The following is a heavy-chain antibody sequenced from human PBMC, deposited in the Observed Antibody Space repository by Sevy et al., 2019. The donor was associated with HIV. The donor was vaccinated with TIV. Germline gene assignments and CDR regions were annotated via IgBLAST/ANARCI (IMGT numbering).Heavy chain of an antibody. Sequence: GGSLRLSCATSGSTFSTHAMHWVRQAPGKGLEWVVVISYDGSTRYYADSVKGRFTISRDNSKNTLSLQMNSLRAEDTALYFCARDSGYDINWYLGAHWGQCTRVTVSS. J-gene: IGHJ1*01. D-gene: IGHD1-7*01. V-gene: IGHV3-30-3*01. CDR3: ARDSGYDINWYLGAH. CDR1: GSTFSTHA. CDR2: ISYDGSTR.